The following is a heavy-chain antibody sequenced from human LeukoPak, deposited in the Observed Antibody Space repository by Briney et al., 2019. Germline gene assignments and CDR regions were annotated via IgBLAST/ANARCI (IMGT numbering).Heavy chain of an antibody. Sequence: ASVKVSCKASGYTFTSYDINWVRQATGQGLEWMGWMNPNSGNTGYAQKFQGRVTMTRNTSISTAYMELSSLRSEDTAVYYCARGDGDWNYFYATSYYYYMDVWGKGTTVTVSS. CDR1: GYTFTSYD. CDR2: MNPNSGNT. J-gene: IGHJ6*03. CDR3: ARGDGDWNYFYATSYYYYMDV. V-gene: IGHV1-8*01. D-gene: IGHD1-7*01.